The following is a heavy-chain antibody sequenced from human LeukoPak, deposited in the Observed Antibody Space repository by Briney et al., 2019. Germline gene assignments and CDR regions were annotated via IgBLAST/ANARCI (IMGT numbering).Heavy chain of an antibody. CDR2: IYYSGST. D-gene: IGHD3-22*01. V-gene: IGHV4-59*01. CDR1: GGSISSYY. Sequence: PSETLSLTCTVSGGSISSYYWSWIRQPPGKGLEWIGYIYYSGSTNYNPSLKSRVTISVDTSKNQFSLKLSSVTAADTAVYYCARVKADSSGNDAFDIWGQGTMVTVSS. J-gene: IGHJ3*02. CDR3: ARVKADSSGNDAFDI.